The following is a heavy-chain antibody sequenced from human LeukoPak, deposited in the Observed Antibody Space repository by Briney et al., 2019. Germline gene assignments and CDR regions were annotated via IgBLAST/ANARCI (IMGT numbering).Heavy chain of an antibody. D-gene: IGHD2-15*01. CDR3: ASQSPSGSLDY. CDR2: IYYSEST. J-gene: IGHJ4*02. V-gene: IGHV4-59*01. CDR1: GGSISSYY. Sequence: SETLSLTCTVSGGSISSYYWSWIRQPPGKGLEWIGYIYYSESTNYNPSLKSRVTISVDTSKNQFSLKLSSVTAADTAVYYCASQSPSGSLDYWGQGTLVTVSS.